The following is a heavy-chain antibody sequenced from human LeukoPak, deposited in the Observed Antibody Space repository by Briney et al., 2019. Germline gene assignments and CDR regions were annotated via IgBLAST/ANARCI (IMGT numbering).Heavy chain of an antibody. J-gene: IGHJ4*02. CDR2: FDPEDGET. CDR3: ATVGEGYYYGSGSPKYFDY. V-gene: IGHV1-24*01. CDR1: GYTLTELS. Sequence: ASVKVSCKVSGYTLTELSMHWVPQAPGKGRECGGGFDPEDGETIYAQKFRGRVTMTGDTSTDTAYIELSSLRSEDTAVYYCATVGEGYYYGSGSPKYFDYWGQGTLVTVSS. D-gene: IGHD3-10*01.